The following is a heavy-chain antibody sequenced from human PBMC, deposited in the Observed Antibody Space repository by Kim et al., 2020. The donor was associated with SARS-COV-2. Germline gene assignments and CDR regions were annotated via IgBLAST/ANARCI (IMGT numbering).Heavy chain of an antibody. V-gene: IGHV5-51*01. Sequence: GESLKISCKGSGYSFTSYWIGWVRQMPGKGLEWMGIIYPGDSDTRYSPSFQGQVTISADKSISTAYLQWSSPKASDTAMYYCARHPRGYSYGLRGNWFDPWGQGTLVTVSS. CDR3: ARHPRGYSYGLRGNWFDP. CDR2: IYPGDSDT. CDR1: GYSFTSYW. J-gene: IGHJ5*02. D-gene: IGHD5-18*01.